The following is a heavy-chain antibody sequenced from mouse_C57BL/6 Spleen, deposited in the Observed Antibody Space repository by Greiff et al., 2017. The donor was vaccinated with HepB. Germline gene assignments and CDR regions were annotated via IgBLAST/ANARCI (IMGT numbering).Heavy chain of an antibody. Sequence: QVQLQQSGAELVMPGASVKLSCKASGYTFTSYWMHWVKQRPGQGLEWIGEIDPSDSYTNYNQKFKGKSTLTVDKSSSTAYMQLSSLTSEDSAVYYCARGGAQRGNFDYWGQGTTLTVSS. D-gene: IGHD3-2*02. J-gene: IGHJ2*01. V-gene: IGHV1-69*01. CDR3: ARGGAQRGNFDY. CDR1: GYTFTSYW. CDR2: IDPSDSYT.